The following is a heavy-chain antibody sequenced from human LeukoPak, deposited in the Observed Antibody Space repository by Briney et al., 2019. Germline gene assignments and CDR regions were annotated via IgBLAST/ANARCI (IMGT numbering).Heavy chain of an antibody. V-gene: IGHV4-30-2*03. Sequence: SETLSLTCAVSGGSISSGGYSWSWIRQPPGKGLEWIGSIHYRGNTYYNPSLKRRVTISVDTSKNQFSLKLSSATAADTAVYYCARLDSSGYYTLDVWGQGTTVTVSS. CDR1: GGSISSGGYS. D-gene: IGHD3-22*01. CDR2: IHYRGNT. CDR3: ARLDSSGYYTLDV. J-gene: IGHJ6*02.